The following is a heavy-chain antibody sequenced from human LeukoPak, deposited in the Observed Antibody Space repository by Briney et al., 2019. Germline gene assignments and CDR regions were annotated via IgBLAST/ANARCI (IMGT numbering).Heavy chain of an antibody. V-gene: IGHV4-34*01. CDR2: INHSGST. CDR3: ASLYYYDSSGYYGNAFDI. D-gene: IGHD3-22*01. J-gene: IGHJ3*02. CDR1: GGSFSGYY. Sequence: PSETLSLTCAVYGGSFSGYYWSWIRQPPGKGLEWIGEINHSGSTNYNPSLKSRVTISVDTSKNQFSLKLSSVTAADTAVYYCASLYYYDSSGYYGNAFDIWGQGTMVTVSS.